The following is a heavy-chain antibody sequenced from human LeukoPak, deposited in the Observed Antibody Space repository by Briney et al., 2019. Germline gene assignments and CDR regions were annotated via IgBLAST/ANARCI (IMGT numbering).Heavy chain of an antibody. CDR2: ISGSGTRT. V-gene: IGHV3-23*01. CDR3: AKDPIRAVMPISFDS. J-gene: IGHJ5*01. Sequence: LGGSLRLSCAASGFKFGSYAMSWVRQAPGKGLEWVSAISGSGTRTSYADSMKGRFTISRDNSKNTLDLHMNSLRVDDTALYYCAKDPIRAVMPISFDSWGQGTLVTVSS. CDR1: GFKFGSYA. D-gene: IGHD3-16*01.